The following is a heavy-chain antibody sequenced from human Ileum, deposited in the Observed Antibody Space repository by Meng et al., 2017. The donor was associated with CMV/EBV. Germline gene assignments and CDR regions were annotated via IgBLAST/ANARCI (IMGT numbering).Heavy chain of an antibody. D-gene: IGHD1-26*01. J-gene: IGHJ4*02. CDR3: AKGEWYSGSYMDY. CDR1: GLTFSNVG. Sequence: AAAGLTFSNVGRRWGRQAPGKGLEGVAIISYDGNKKYYAESVKGRFTISRDNSNNTLYLQMNSLRAEDTAVYYCAKGEWYSGSYMDYWGQGTLVTVSS. CDR2: ISYDGNKK. V-gene: IGHV3-30*18.